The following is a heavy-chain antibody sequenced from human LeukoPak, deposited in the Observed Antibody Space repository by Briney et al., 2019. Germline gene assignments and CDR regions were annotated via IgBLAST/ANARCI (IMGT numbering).Heavy chain of an antibody. CDR1: GGSISSSSYY. Sequence: SETLSLTCTVSGGSISSSSYYWGWIRQPPGKGLEWIGYIYYSGSTNYNPSLKSRVTISVDTSKNQFSLKLSSVTAADTAVYYCARDAQYYYDSSGYYPGVGFDPGGQGTLVTVSS. J-gene: IGHJ5*02. D-gene: IGHD3-22*01. V-gene: IGHV4-61*01. CDR3: ARDAQYYYDSSGYYPGVGFDP. CDR2: IYYSGST.